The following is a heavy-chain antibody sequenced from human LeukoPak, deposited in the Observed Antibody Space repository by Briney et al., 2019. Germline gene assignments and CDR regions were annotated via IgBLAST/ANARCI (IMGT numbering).Heavy chain of an antibody. CDR3: AKALYGGHDY. V-gene: IGHV3-23*01. CDR2: ISGGSTST. D-gene: IGHD4-23*01. CDR1: GFTFSTYA. J-gene: IGHJ4*02. Sequence: GGSLRLSCAATGFTFSTYAMSWVRQAPGKGLEWVSGISGGSTSTYYADSVKGRFTIARDTSKNTLFLQMNSLRAEDTAVYYCAKALYGGHDYWGQGTLVTVSS.